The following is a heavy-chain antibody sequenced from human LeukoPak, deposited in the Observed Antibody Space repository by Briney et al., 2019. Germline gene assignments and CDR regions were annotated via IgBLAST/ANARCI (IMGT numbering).Heavy chain of an antibody. V-gene: IGHV4-38-2*02. J-gene: IGHJ4*02. CDR1: GYSISSGYY. CDR2: IYHSGST. D-gene: IGHD6-13*01. CDR3: ARARMLAAAGSFDY. Sequence: PSETLSLTCTVSGYSISSGYYWGWIRPPPGEGLGGIGSIYHSGSTYYNPSLKSRVTISVDTSKNQFSLKLSTVTAADTAVYYCARARMLAAAGSFDYWGQGTLVTVSS.